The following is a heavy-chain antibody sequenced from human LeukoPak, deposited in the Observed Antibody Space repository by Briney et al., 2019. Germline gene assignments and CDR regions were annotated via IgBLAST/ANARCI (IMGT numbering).Heavy chain of an antibody. D-gene: IGHD3-10*01. J-gene: IGHJ4*02. Sequence: ASVKVPCKASGYTFTSYYMHWVRQAPGQGLEWMGIINPSGGSTSYAQKFQGRVTMTRDTSTSTVYMELGSLRSDDTAVYYCARVSITMVRGHLDYWGQGTLVTVSS. V-gene: IGHV1-46*01. CDR3: ARVSITMVRGHLDY. CDR2: INPSGGST. CDR1: GYTFTSYY.